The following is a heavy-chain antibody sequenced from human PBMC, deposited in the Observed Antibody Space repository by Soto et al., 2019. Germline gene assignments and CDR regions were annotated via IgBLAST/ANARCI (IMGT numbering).Heavy chain of an antibody. Sequence: ASVKVSCKASGGTFSSYAISWVRQAPGQGLEWMGGNIPIFGTGNYAQNFQGRVTITADESTSTAYMELSSLRSEDTAVYYCVLGGITSRENWGFDYWGQGTLVTVSS. V-gene: IGHV1-69*13. CDR1: GGTFSSYA. D-gene: IGHD6-6*01. J-gene: IGHJ4*02. CDR2: NIPIFGTG. CDR3: VLGGITSRENWGFDY.